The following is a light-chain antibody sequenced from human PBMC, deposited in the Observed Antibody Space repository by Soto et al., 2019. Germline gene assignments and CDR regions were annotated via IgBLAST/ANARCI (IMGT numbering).Light chain of an antibody. CDR1: SSNIGAGYD. CDR2: GNS. V-gene: IGLV1-40*01. J-gene: IGLJ2*01. CDR3: RSYDSSLSGVV. Sequence: QSALTQPPSVSGAPGQRVTISCTGSSSNIGAGYDVHWYQQLPRTAPKLLIYGNSNRPSGVPDRFSGSKSGTSASLAITGLQAEDEADYYCRSYDSSLSGVVFGGGTKLTVL.